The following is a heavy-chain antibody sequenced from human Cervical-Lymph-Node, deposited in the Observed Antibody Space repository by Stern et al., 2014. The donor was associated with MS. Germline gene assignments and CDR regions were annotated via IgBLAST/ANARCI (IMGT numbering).Heavy chain of an antibody. CDR2: ISYDGSNK. CDR3: ARDDNGSGSYQVNYFDY. V-gene: IGHV3-30*04. CDR1: GFTFSSYA. D-gene: IGHD3-10*01. J-gene: IGHJ4*02. Sequence: QVQLVQSGGGVVQPGRSLRLSCAASGFTFSSYAMHWVRQAPGKGLEWVAVISYDGSNKYYADSVKGRFTISRDNSKNTLYLQMNSLRAEDTAVYYCARDDNGSGSYQVNYFDYWGQGTLVTVSS.